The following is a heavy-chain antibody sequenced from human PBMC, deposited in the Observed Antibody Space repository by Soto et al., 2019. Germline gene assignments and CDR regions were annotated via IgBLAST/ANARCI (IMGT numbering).Heavy chain of an antibody. CDR1: GFTLSDHY. J-gene: IGHJ5*02. CDR3: ITLIPKGKWELGP. CDR2: SRDKAQGYST. D-gene: IGHD1-26*01. V-gene: IGHV3-72*01. Sequence: QPGGSLRLSCAGSGFTLSDHYIDWVRQAPGKGLEWVGRSRDKAQGYSTEYAASVKGRFTTSRDDSKNSVYLQMNSLETEDTGIYYCITLIPKGKWELGPWGQGTLVTVSS.